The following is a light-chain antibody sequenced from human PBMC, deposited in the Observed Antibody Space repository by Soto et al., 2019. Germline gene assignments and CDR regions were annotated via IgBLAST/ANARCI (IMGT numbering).Light chain of an antibody. J-gene: IGLJ1*01. Sequence: QSALTQPPSVSGSPGLSVAISCSGSSSDVGSNNRVSWYQQSPGTAPKLMIYDVTNRPSGVPDRFSGSKSGNTASLTISGLQAEDEADYYCSSFTTSSTYVFGTGTKLTVL. CDR1: SSDVGSNNR. CDR3: SSFTTSSTYV. CDR2: DVT. V-gene: IGLV2-18*02.